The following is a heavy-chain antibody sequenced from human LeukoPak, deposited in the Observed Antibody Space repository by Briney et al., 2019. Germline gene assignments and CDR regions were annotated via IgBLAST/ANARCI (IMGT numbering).Heavy chain of an antibody. V-gene: IGHV3-7*01. D-gene: IGHD6-13*01. Sequence: PGGSLRLSCAASGFTFRSYWMTWVRQAPGKGLEWVADIKQDGSAKYYVDSVRGRFTISRDNAKNTLCLQMNSLRVEDTAVYYCARAATGSRNAFDIWGQGTMVTVSS. J-gene: IGHJ3*02. CDR1: GFTFRSYW. CDR2: IKQDGSAK. CDR3: ARAATGSRNAFDI.